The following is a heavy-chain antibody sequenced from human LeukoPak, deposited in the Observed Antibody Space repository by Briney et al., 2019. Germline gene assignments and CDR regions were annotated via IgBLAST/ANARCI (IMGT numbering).Heavy chain of an antibody. CDR2: INPSGGTT. J-gene: IGHJ4*02. V-gene: IGHV1-46*01. CDR1: GYTFTSYY. CDR3: AREEDGGTFDY. D-gene: IGHD3-16*01. Sequence: ASVNVSCKASGYTFTSYYMHWVRQAPGQGLEWMGIINPSGGTTNYPQKFQGRVTMTRDTSTSTVYMELSSLRSEDTAVYYCAREEDGGTFDYWGQGTLVTVSS.